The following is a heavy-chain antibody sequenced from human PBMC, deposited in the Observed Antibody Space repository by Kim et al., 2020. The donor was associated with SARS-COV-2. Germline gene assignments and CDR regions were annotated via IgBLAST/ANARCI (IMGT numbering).Heavy chain of an antibody. Sequence: GGSLRLSCAASGFTFSSYGMHWVRQAPGKGLEWVAVIWYDGSNKYYADSVKGRFTISRDNSKNTLYLQMNSLRAEDTAVYYCASTFGYDILTGYAAAYYGMDVWGQGTTVTVSS. J-gene: IGHJ6*02. CDR3: ASTFGYDILTGYAAAYYGMDV. V-gene: IGHV3-33*01. CDR1: GFTFSSYG. CDR2: IWYDGSNK. D-gene: IGHD3-9*01.